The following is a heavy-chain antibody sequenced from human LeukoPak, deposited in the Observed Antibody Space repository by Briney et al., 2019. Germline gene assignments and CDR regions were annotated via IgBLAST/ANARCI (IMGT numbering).Heavy chain of an antibody. Sequence: PSETLSLTCTVSGGSISSYYWSWIRQPPGKGLEWIGYIYYSGSTNYNPSLKSRVTISVDTSKNQFSLKLSSVTAADTAVYYCARVGYSSSWPHNWFDPWGQGTLVTVSS. CDR3: ARVGYSSSWPHNWFDP. CDR1: GGSISSYY. D-gene: IGHD6-13*01. CDR2: IYYSGST. V-gene: IGHV4-59*01. J-gene: IGHJ5*02.